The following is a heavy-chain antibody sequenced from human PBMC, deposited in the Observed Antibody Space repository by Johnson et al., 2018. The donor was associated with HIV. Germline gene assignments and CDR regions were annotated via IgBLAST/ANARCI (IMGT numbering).Heavy chain of an antibody. J-gene: IGHJ3*02. Sequence: QMQLVESGGGVVRPGGSLRLSCAASGFTFSSSGMPWVRQAPGKGLEGVAAIGHDGNDKDYADSVKGRFTITRDNAKNSLYQQRNSLRAEDTAVYYCARDDAFDIWGQGTMVTVSS. V-gene: IGHV3-30*19. CDR2: IGHDGNDK. CDR3: ARDDAFDI. CDR1: GFTFSSSG.